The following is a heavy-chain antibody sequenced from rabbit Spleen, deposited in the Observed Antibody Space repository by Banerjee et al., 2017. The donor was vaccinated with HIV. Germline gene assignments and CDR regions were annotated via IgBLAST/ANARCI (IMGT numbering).Heavy chain of an antibody. CDR1: GFSFSSGYY. D-gene: IGHD2-1*01. CDR3: ARGFYTYDDYVNFYGAYFNL. CDR2: IYAGSSGST. Sequence: QSLEESGGGLVQLEGSLTLTCKASGFSFSSGYYMCWVRQAPGKGLEWIACIYAGSSGSTYYASWAKGRFTISKTSSTTMTLQMTSLTAADTATYFCARGFYTYDDYVNFYGAYFNLWGQGTLVTVS. V-gene: IGHV1S40*01. J-gene: IGHJ4*01.